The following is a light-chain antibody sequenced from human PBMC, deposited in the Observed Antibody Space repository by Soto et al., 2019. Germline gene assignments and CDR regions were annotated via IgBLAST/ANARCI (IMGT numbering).Light chain of an antibody. CDR1: SSDVGNYNY. CDR2: MVS. Sequence: QSVLTQPASVSGSPGQSITISCTGPSSDVGNYNYVSWYQQYPGRVPKLLIYMVSNRPSGVSNRFSGSKSGNTASLTISGLQAEDEADYFCTSPTPGSLYVFGTGTKVTVL. J-gene: IGLJ1*01. CDR3: TSPTPGSLYV. V-gene: IGLV2-14*01.